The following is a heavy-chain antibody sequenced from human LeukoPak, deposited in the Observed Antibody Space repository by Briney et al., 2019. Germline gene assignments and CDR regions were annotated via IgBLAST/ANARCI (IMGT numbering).Heavy chain of an antibody. J-gene: IGHJ4*02. CDR1: GGSIRSFY. CDR3: ARSRNSYDTSGYYSFDY. V-gene: IGHV4-59*01. D-gene: IGHD3-22*01. Sequence: SETLSLTCTVSGGSIRSFYWSWIRQPPGKALEWIGFIHSSGRSNYNPSLRSRGIMSVDTSENQVSLSLSSVAAADTAIYYCARSRNSYDTSGYYSFDYWGQGTLVTVSS. CDR2: IHSSGRS.